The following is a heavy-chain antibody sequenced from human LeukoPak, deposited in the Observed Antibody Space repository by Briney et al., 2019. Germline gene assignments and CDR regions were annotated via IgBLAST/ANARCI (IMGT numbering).Heavy chain of an antibody. CDR2: IYHSGST. CDR1: GYSISSGYY. V-gene: IGHV4-38-2*02. CDR3: ARGGAARPGYYFDY. D-gene: IGHD6-6*01. J-gene: IGHJ4*02. Sequence: KPSETLSLTCTVSGYSISSGYYWGWIRQPPGKGLEWIGSIYHSGSTYYNPSLKSRVTISVDTSKNQFSLKLSSVTAADTAVYYCARGGAARPGYYFDYWGQGTLVTVSS.